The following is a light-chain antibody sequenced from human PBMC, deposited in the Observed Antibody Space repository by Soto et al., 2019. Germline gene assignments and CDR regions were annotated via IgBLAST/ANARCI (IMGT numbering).Light chain of an antibody. CDR3: QQYYSTPFT. J-gene: IGKJ3*01. CDR2: WAS. CDR1: QSVLYCSNNKNY. Sequence: DIVMTQSPDSLAVSLGERATINCKSSQSVLYCSNNKNYLAWYQQKPGQPPKLLIYWASTRESGVPDRFSGSGSGTDFTLTISSLQAEDVAVYYCQQYYSTPFTLGPGTKVDIK. V-gene: IGKV4-1*01.